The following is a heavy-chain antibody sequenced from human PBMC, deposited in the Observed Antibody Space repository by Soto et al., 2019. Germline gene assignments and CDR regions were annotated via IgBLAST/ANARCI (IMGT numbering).Heavy chain of an antibody. Sequence: GGSLRLSCAASGFTFISYSMTWVRQAPGKGLEWVSYIDTSSRTKFYADSVKGRFTISRDNAKNSLFLQMNSLSDEDTAVYYCARDRYYDSSGYYTDAFDIWGQGTMVTVSS. D-gene: IGHD3-22*01. J-gene: IGHJ3*02. CDR3: ARDRYYDSSGYYTDAFDI. CDR2: IDTSSRTK. CDR1: GFTFISYS. V-gene: IGHV3-48*02.